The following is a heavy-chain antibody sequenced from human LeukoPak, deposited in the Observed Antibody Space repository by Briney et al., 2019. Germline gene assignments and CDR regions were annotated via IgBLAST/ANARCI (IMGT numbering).Heavy chain of an antibody. V-gene: IGHV3-23*01. CDR3: GRDGGGLTDSYGYVRGFDY. D-gene: IGHD5-18*01. CDR2: VSYSGIST. CDR1: GFTFSSYA. J-gene: IGHJ4*02. Sequence: GGSLRLSCAASGFTFSSYAMSWVRQAPGKGLEWVAGVSYSGISTYYSDSVKGRFTISKDNSKNTLYLQMNSLRAEDTAVYYCGRDGGGLTDSYGYVRGFDYWGQGTLVTVSS.